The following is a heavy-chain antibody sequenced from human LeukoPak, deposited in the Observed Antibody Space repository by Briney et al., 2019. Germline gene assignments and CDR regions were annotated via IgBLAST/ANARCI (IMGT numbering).Heavy chain of an antibody. V-gene: IGHV3-23*01. D-gene: IGHD3-22*01. CDR1: GFTFSSYG. J-gene: IGHJ5*02. CDR3: AKRHSSGYYRINWFDP. CDR2: ISGSGGST. Sequence: QPGGTLRLSCAASGFTFSSYGMSWVRQAPGKGLEWVSAISGSGGSTYYADSVKGRFTISRDNSKNTLYLQMNSLRAEDTAVYYCAKRHSSGYYRINWFDPWGQGTLVTVSS.